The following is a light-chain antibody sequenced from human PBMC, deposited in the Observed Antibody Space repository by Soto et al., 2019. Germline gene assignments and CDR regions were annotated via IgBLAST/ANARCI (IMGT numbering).Light chain of an antibody. CDR1: QSVSSSY. J-gene: IGKJ5*01. V-gene: IGKV3-20*01. Sequence: ENVLAPPPRTPSFSPGESAPALSRPPQSVSSSYLAWYQQKPGQAPRLLIYGASSRATGIPDRFSGSGSGTDFTLTISRLEPEDFAVYYCQQYGSSPPITFGQGTRLEIK. CDR3: QQYGSSPPIT. CDR2: GAS.